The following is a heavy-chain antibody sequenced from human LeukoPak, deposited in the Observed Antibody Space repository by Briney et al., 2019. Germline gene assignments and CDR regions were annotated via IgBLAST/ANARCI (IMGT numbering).Heavy chain of an antibody. CDR2: MNPNSDNT. CDR1: GYTFTSYD. V-gene: IGHV1-8*01. CDR3: ARGPARITIFGVVIKGPYYFDY. D-gene: IGHD3-3*01. J-gene: IGHJ4*02. Sequence: GASVKVSCKASGYTFTSYDINWVRQATGQGLEWMGWMNPNSDNTGYAQKFQGRVTMTRNTSISTAYMELSSLRSEDTAVYYCARGPARITIFGVVIKGPYYFDYWGQGTLVTVSS.